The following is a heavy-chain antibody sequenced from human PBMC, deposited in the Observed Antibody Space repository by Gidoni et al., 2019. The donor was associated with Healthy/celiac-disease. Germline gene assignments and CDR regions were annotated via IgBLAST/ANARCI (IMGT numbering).Heavy chain of an antibody. V-gene: IGHV3-23*01. CDR1: GFPFSSYA. Sequence: EVQLLESGGGLVQPGGSLRLSCAASGFPFSSYAMSWVRQAPGKGLEWVSAISGSGGSTYYADSVKGRFTISRDNSKNTLYLQMNSLRAEDTAVYYCAKDGAPGITGTTGYWGQGTLVTVSS. J-gene: IGHJ4*02. CDR3: AKDGAPGITGTTGY. D-gene: IGHD1-7*01. CDR2: ISGSGGST.